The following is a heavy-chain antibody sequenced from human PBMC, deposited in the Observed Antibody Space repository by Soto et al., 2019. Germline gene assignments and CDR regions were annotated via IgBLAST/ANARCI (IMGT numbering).Heavy chain of an antibody. D-gene: IGHD3-22*01. J-gene: IGHJ4*02. CDR1: GFTFSTSW. Sequence: HPGGSLRLSCAASGFTFSTSWMTWIRQTPGKGLEFVAQIKPDGSDTAYVDSLKGRFTISRDNSKNSLFLQMDSLRAEDTALYYCATHDYYSFEYWGQGTLVTVSS. V-gene: IGHV3-7*01. CDR2: IKPDGSDT. CDR3: ATHDYYSFEY.